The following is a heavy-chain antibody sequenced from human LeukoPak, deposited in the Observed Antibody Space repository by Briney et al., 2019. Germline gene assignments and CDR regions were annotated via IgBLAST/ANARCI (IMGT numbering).Heavy chain of an antibody. CDR3: ARPPLGYCSSTSCLAFDP. Sequence: ASVKVSCKASGYTFTGYYMHWVRQAPGQGLEWMGWINPNSGGTNYAQKFQGRVTMTRGTSISTAYMELSRLRSDDTAAYYCARPPLGYCSSTSCLAFDPWGQGTLVTVSS. CDR2: INPNSGGT. CDR1: GYTFTGYY. V-gene: IGHV1-2*02. D-gene: IGHD2-2*01. J-gene: IGHJ5*02.